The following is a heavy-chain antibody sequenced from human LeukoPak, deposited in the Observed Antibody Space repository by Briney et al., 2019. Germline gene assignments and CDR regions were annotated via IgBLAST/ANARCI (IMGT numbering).Heavy chain of an antibody. CDR2: ISSSSSYI. Sequence: GGSLRLSCAASGFTFSSYSMNWVRQAPGKGLEWVSSISSSSSYIYYADSVKGRFTISRDNAKNSLYLQMNGLRAEDTAVYYCARLWFGESIDYWGQGTLVTVSS. J-gene: IGHJ4*02. V-gene: IGHV3-21*01. CDR3: ARLWFGESIDY. CDR1: GFTFSSYS. D-gene: IGHD3-10*01.